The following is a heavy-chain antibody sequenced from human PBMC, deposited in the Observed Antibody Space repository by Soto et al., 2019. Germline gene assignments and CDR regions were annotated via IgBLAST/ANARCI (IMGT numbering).Heavy chain of an antibody. V-gene: IGHV3-33*01. J-gene: IGHJ4*02. CDR3: ARDQRGSGWYFGVFDY. Sequence: GGSLRLSCAASGFTFSSYGMHWVRQAPGKGLEWVAVIWYDGSNKYYADSVKGRFTISRDNSKNTLYLQMNSLRAEDTAVYYCARDQRGSGWYFGVFDYWGQGTLVTVSS. CDR1: GFTFSSYG. D-gene: IGHD6-19*01. CDR2: IWYDGSNK.